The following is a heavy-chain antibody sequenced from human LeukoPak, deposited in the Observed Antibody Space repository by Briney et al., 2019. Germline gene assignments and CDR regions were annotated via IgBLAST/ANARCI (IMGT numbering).Heavy chain of an antibody. V-gene: IGHV1-18*01. CDR3: ARDFVRFYYDSSGYYYGADAFDI. Sequence: ASVKVSCKASGYTFTGYGISWVRQAPGQGLEWMGWISAYNGNTNYAQKVQGRVTMTTDTSTSTAYMELRSLRSDVTAVYYCARDFVRFYYDSSGYYYGADAFDIWGQGTMVTVSS. D-gene: IGHD3-22*01. J-gene: IGHJ3*02. CDR2: ISAYNGNT. CDR1: GYTFTGYG.